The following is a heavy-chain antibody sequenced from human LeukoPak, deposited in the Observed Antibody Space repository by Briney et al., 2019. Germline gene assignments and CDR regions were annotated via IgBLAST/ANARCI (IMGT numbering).Heavy chain of an antibody. CDR2: IYYSGST. D-gene: IGHD6-13*01. Sequence: SETLSLTCTVSGGSISSGGYYWSWIRQHPGKGLEWIGYIYYSGSTYYNPSLKSRVTISVDTSKNQFSLRLSSVTAADTAVYYCARDSSSWYRWGYYYGMDVWGQGTTVTVSS. J-gene: IGHJ6*02. V-gene: IGHV4-31*03. CDR3: ARDSSSWYRWGYYYGMDV. CDR1: GGSISSGGYY.